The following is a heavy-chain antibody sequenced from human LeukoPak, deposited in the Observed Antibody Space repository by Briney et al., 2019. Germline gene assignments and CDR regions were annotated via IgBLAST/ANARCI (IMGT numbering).Heavy chain of an antibody. V-gene: IGHV3-30*18. J-gene: IGHJ4*02. CDR3: AKDTSTVTPYYFDY. Sequence: PGRSLRLSCAASGFTFSSYGMHWARQAPGKGLEWVAVISYDGSNKYYADSVKGRFTISRDNSKNTLYLQMNSLRAEDTAVYYCAKDTSTVTPYYFDYWGQGTLVTVSS. CDR1: GFTFSSYG. D-gene: IGHD4-17*01. CDR2: ISYDGSNK.